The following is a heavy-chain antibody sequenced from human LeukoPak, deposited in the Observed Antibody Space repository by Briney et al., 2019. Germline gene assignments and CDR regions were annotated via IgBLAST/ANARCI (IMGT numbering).Heavy chain of an antibody. D-gene: IGHD5-24*01. CDR3: AREGDGYNQYYYYYYMDV. CDR2: IYTSGST. V-gene: IGHV4-61*02. CDR1: GGSISSGSYY. J-gene: IGHJ6*03. Sequence: SETLSLTCTVSGGSISSGSYYWSWIRQPAGKGLEWIGRIYTSGSTNYNPSLKSRVTISVDTSKNQFSLKLSSVTAADTAVYYCAREGDGYNQYYYYYYMDVWGKGTTVTISS.